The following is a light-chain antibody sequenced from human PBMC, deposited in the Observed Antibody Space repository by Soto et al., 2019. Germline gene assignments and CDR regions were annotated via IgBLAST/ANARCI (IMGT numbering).Light chain of an antibody. J-gene: IGKJ4*01. V-gene: IGKV1-5*01. CDR3: QQYNSYSLT. CDR1: QSISSW. CDR2: DAS. Sequence: DIQMTQSPSTLSASVGDRVTITGRASQSISSWLAWYQQKPGKATTLLIYDASSFESGVPSRFSGSGSGTEFTLTISSLQPDDFATYYCQQYNSYSLTFGGGTKVEIK.